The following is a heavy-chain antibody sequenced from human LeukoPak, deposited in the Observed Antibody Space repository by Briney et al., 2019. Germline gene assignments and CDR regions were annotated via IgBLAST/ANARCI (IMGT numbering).Heavy chain of an antibody. V-gene: IGHV3-23*01. D-gene: IGHD6-13*01. Sequence: PGGSLRLSCAASGFTFSSYAMSWVRQAPGKGREWVSTISGSGGSSYYADSVKGRFTISRDNSKNTLYLQMNSLRAEDTAVYYCAKAPGIAAAVFDYWGQGTLVTVSS. CDR3: AKAPGIAAAVFDY. CDR2: ISGSGGSS. CDR1: GFTFSSYA. J-gene: IGHJ4*02.